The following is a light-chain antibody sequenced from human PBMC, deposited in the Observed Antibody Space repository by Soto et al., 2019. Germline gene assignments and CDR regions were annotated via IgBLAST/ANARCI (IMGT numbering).Light chain of an antibody. CDR3: QQRTDWPPT. V-gene: IGKV3-11*01. J-gene: IGKJ4*01. CDR1: QSVGSY. Sequence: ETVLTQSPATLSLSPGQRVTLSCRASQSVGSYLAWYQQKPGQAPRLLIYDASNRATGIPARFSGSGSGTDFTLTITSLEPEDFAVYFCQQRTDWPPTFGGGTKLEI. CDR2: DAS.